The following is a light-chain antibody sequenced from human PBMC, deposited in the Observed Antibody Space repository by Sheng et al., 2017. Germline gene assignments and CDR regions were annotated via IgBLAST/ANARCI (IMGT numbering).Light chain of an antibody. CDR1: SSDVGGYNY. CDR3: SSYTSSVTYV. V-gene: IGLV2-14*03. J-gene: IGLJ1*01. Sequence: QSALTQPASVSGSPGQSITISCTGTSSDVGGYNYVSWYQQHPGKAPKLMIYDVSNRPSGVSNRFSGSKSGNTASLTISGLQAEDEADYYCSSYTSSVTYVFATGTKVTVL. CDR2: DVS.